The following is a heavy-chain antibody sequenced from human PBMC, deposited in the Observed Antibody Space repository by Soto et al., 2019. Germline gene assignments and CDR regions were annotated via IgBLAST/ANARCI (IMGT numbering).Heavy chain of an antibody. CDR1: GYSFTGYY. CDR3: ARDLSSPRADILTGYFTPLSHHYSYGMDC. D-gene: IGHD3-9*01. V-gene: IGHV1-2*04. CDR2: INPNRGGT. Sequence: ASVKVSCKASGYSFTGYYMHWVRQAPGQGLEWMGWINPNRGGTNYAQKFQGWGTMTRDTSISTAYMELSRLRSDDTAVYYCARDLSSPRADILTGYFTPLSHHYSYGMDCRGQGTTVTVAS. J-gene: IGHJ6*02.